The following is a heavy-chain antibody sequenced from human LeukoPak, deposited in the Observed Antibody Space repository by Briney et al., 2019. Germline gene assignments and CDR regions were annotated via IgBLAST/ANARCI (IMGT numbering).Heavy chain of an antibody. J-gene: IGHJ6*03. V-gene: IGHV3-48*01. D-gene: IGHD3-10*01. CDR1: GFTFSSYS. Sequence: PGGSLRLSCAASGFTFSSYSMNWVRQAPGKGLGWISYISSSSSTIYYADSVKGRFTISRDNAKNSLYLQMNSLRAEDTAVYYCARRLPWFGESYYYYYMDVWGKGTTVTVSS. CDR3: ARRLPWFGESYYYYYMDV. CDR2: ISSSSSTI.